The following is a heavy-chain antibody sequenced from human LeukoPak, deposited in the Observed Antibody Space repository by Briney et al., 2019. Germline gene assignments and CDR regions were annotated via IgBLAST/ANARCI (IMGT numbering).Heavy chain of an antibody. Sequence: SETLSLTCSVSGDSVSSSPYYWGWIRQPPGKGPEWIGNTFSTSTLYNASLRSRVTILVDTSKNQFSLKLTSATAADTAIYYCARYKFHNYFDPWGQGTLVVVSS. CDR3: ARYKFHNYFDP. CDR2: TFSTST. CDR1: GDSVSSSPYY. V-gene: IGHV4-61*01. D-gene: IGHD5-24*01. J-gene: IGHJ5*02.